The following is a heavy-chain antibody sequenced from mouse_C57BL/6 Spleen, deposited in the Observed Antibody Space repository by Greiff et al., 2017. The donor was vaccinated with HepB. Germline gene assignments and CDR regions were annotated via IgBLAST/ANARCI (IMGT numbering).Heavy chain of an antibody. J-gene: IGHJ3*01. V-gene: IGHV1-76*01. CDR1: GYTFTDYY. D-gene: IGHD2-3*01. Sequence: VQLQESGAELVRPGASVKLSCKASGYTFTDYYINWVKQRPGQGLEWIARIYPGSGNTYYNEKFKGKATLTAEKSSSTAYMQLSSLTSEDSAVYFCARDLYDGYYAWFAYWGQGTLVTVSA. CDR3: ARDLYDGYYAWFAY. CDR2: IYPGSGNT.